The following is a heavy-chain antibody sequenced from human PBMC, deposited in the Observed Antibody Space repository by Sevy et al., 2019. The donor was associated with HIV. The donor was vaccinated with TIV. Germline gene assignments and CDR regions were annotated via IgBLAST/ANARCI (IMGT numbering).Heavy chain of an antibody. Sequence: GGSLRLSCAVSGFSFDSYGMTWVRQAPGKGLEWVSGISGSGTRTYYADSVKGRFIISRDNSKNTLYLQMNSLRSEEPDIYYCWKGGGGHYDPDEIGYYFYYYNMDVWGKGTTVTVSS. CDR3: WKGGGGHYDPDEIGYYFYYYNMDV. CDR1: GFSFDSYG. V-gene: IGHV3-23*01. CDR2: ISGSGTRT. D-gene: IGHD3-22*01. J-gene: IGHJ6*03.